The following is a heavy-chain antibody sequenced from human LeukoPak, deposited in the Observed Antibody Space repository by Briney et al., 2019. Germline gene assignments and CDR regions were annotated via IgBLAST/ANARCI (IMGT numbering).Heavy chain of an antibody. J-gene: IGHJ4*02. CDR2: ISGSGGST. CDR3: AREVGMTDY. Sequence: GGSLRLSCAASGFTFSSYGMHWVRQAPGKGLEWVSAISGSGGSTYYADSVKGRFTISRDNPKNTLYLQMNSLRPEDTAVYYCAREVGMTDYWGQGTLVTVSS. V-gene: IGHV3-NL1*01. CDR1: GFTFSSYG.